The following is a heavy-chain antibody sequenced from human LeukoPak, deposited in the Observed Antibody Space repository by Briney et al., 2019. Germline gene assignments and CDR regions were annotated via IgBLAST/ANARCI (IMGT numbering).Heavy chain of an antibody. CDR1: GGSFSGYY. V-gene: IGHV4-34*01. CDR3: ARGSIVGATAFDY. D-gene: IGHD1-26*01. J-gene: IGHJ4*02. CDR2: INHSGST. Sequence: PSETLSLTCAVYGGSFSGYYWSWIRQPPGKGLEWIGEINHSGSTAYNPSLKSRVTISVDRSKNQFSLKLSSVTAADTAVYYCARGSIVGATAFDYWGQGTLVTVSS.